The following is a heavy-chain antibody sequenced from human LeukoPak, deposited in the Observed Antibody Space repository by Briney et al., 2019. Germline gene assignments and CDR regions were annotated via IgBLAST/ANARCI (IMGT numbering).Heavy chain of an antibody. CDR1: GYTFTSYD. CDR3: ARVPNSSGWYGRYYFDY. J-gene: IGHJ4*02. CDR2: MNPNSGNT. V-gene: IGHV1-8*03. Sequence: GASVKVSCKASGYTFTSYDINWVRQATGQGLEWMGWMNPNSGNTGYAQKFQGRVTITRNTSISTAYMELSSLRSEDTAVYYCARVPNSSGWYGRYYFDYWGQGTLVTVSS. D-gene: IGHD6-19*01.